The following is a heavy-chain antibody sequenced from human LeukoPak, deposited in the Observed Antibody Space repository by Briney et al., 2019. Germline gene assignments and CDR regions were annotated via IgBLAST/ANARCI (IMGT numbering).Heavy chain of an antibody. CDR3: ARYSSSWYPFDY. CDR1: GGSISSYY. J-gene: IGHJ4*02. D-gene: IGHD6-13*01. V-gene: IGHV4-59*01. CDR2: IYYSGST. Sequence: SETLSLTCTVSGGSISSYYWSWIRQPPGKGLEWIGYIYYSGSTNYNPSLKSRVTISVDTSKNQFSLKLSSVTAADTAVYYRARYSSSWYPFDYWGQGTLVTVSS.